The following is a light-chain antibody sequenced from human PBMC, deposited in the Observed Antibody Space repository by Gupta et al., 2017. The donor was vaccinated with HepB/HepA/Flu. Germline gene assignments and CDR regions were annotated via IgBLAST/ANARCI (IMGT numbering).Light chain of an antibody. Sequence: QSAPTQPPSVSGSPGQSVTISCTGSSNDVGGSNRVSWYQQRPGKAPKLLLYDVTERPSGVPDRFSGSKSGNTASLTISGLQADDEADYYCSSYAGRVTWVFGTGTTVTVL. J-gene: IGLJ1*01. CDR1: SNDVGGSNR. V-gene: IGLV2-11*01. CDR2: DVT. CDR3: SSYAGRVTWV.